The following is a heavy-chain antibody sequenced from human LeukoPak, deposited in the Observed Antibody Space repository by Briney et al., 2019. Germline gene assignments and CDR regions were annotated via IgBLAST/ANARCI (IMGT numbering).Heavy chain of an antibody. J-gene: IGHJ4*02. V-gene: IGHV3-30-3*01. CDR1: GFTFTSYA. CDR2: ISYDGINK. D-gene: IGHD2-21*01. CDR3: ARGLRGFNCD. Sequence: PGRSLRLSCAASGFTFTSYAMHWVRQAPGKGLEWVAVISYDGINKYYADSVKGRFTISRDNSKNMLYLQMNSLRADDTAVYYCARGLRGFNCDWGQGTLVTVSS.